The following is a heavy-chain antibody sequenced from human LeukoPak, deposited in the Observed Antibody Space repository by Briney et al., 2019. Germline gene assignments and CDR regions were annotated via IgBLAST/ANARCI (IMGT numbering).Heavy chain of an antibody. CDR3: AKNAYSFEGAPFDY. J-gene: IGHJ4*02. Sequence: GGSLRLSCAASGFTFSSYAMSWVRQAPGRGLEWVAFIRYDGSNKYYADSVKGRFTISRDNSKNTLYLQMNSLRAEDTAVYYCAKNAYSFEGAPFDYWGQGTLVTVSS. V-gene: IGHV3-30*02. D-gene: IGHD5-18*01. CDR1: GFTFSSYA. CDR2: IRYDGSNK.